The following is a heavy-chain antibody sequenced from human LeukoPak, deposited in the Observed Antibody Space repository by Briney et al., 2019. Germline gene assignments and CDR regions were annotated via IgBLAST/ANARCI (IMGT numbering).Heavy chain of an antibody. D-gene: IGHD3-22*01. CDR3: ARGSYYYDSSGYYYDYFDY. CDR1: GGSISSYY. J-gene: IGHJ4*02. V-gene: IGHV4-4*07. Sequence: SETLSLTCTVSGGSISSYYWSWIRQPAGKGLEWIGRIYTSGSTNYNPSLKNRVTMSVDTSKNQFSLKLSSVTAADTAVYYCARGSYYYDSSGYYYDYFDYWGQGTLVTVSS. CDR2: IYTSGST.